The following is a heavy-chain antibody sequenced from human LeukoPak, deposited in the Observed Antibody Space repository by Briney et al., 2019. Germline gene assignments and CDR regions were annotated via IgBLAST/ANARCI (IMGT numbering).Heavy chain of an antibody. D-gene: IGHD3-3*01. CDR3: ARAVPLRFLEWLPRGTDKFDY. J-gene: IGHJ4*02. Sequence: GGSLKLSCAASGFTFSSYSMNWVRQAPGKGLEWVSSISSSSSYIYYADSVKGRFTISRDNAKNSLYLQMNSLRAEDTAVYYCARAVPLRFLEWLPRGTDKFDYLGQGTLVTVPS. CDR1: GFTFSSYS. V-gene: IGHV3-21*01. CDR2: ISSSSSYI.